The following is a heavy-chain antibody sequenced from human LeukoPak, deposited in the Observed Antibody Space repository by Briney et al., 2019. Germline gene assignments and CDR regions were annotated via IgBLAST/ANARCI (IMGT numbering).Heavy chain of an antibody. V-gene: IGHV1-46*01. CDR2: INPSGGST. CDR3: ARAEHCGGDCYSRY. CDR1: GYTFIRYY. Sequence: ASVKVSCKASGYTFIRYYIHWVRQAPGQGLEWMGIINPSGGSTSYAQKFQGRVTMTRDTSTSTVYMELSSHRSEDTAVYYCARAEHCGGDCYSRYWGQGTLVTVSS. J-gene: IGHJ4*02. D-gene: IGHD2-21*02.